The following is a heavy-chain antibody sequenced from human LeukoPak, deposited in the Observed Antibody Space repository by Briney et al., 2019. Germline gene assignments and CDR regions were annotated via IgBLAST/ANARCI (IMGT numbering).Heavy chain of an antibody. CDR1: GFTFSGSA. D-gene: IGHD3-22*01. CDR3: TRLNYYDSSSYYYV. CDR2: IRSKANSYAT. Sequence: GGSLRLSCAASGFTFSGSAMHWVRQASGKWLEWVGRIRSKANSYATAYAASVKGRFTTSRDDSKNTAYLQMNSLKTEDTDVYYCTRLNYYDSSSYYYVWGQGTLVTVSS. V-gene: IGHV3-73*01. J-gene: IGHJ4*02.